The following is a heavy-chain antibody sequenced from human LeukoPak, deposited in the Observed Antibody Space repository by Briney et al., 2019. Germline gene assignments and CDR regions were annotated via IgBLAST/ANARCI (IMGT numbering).Heavy chain of an antibody. V-gene: IGHV3-74*01. CDR2: INSDGSST. CDR3: ARVTRSGWYLDD. J-gene: IGHJ4*02. CDR1: GFTFSSYW. Sequence: GGSLRLSCAASGFTFSSYWMHWVRQAPGKGLVWVSRINSDGSSTSYADSVKGRFTISRDNAKNTLYLQMNSLRAEDTAVYYCARVTRSGWYLDDWGQGTLVTVSS. D-gene: IGHD6-19*01.